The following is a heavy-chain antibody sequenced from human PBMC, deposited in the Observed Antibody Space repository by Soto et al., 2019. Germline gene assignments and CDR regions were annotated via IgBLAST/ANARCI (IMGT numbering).Heavy chain of an antibody. D-gene: IGHD3-3*01. V-gene: IGHV4-39*01. CDR2: IYYSGST. CDR3: ARHQLRFLEWFPSNYGMDV. Sequence: SETLSLTCTVSDDSISSGGYYWSWIRQHPGKGLEWIGSIYYSGSTYYNPSLKSRVTISVDTSKNQFSLKLSSVTAADTAVYYCARHQLRFLEWFPSNYGMDVWGQGTTVTVSS. CDR1: DDSISSGGYY. J-gene: IGHJ6*02.